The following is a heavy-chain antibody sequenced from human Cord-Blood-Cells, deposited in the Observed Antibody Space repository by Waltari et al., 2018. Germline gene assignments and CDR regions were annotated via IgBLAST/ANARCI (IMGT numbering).Heavy chain of an antibody. D-gene: IGHD3-10*01. V-gene: IGHV4-4*02. CDR1: GGSISSSNW. Sequence: QVQLQESGPGLVKPSGTLSLTCAVSGGSISSSNWWSWVRQPPGKGLEWIGESYHSGSPNYNPSLKSRVTISVDKSKNQFSLKLSSVTAADTAVYYCARVLVLVRENKGYFDYWGQGTLVTVSS. CDR3: ARVLVLVRENKGYFDY. CDR2: SYHSGSP. J-gene: IGHJ4*02.